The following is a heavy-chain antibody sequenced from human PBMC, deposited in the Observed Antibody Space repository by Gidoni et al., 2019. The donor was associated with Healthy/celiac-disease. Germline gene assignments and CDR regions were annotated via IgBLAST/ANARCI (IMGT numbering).Heavy chain of an antibody. D-gene: IGHD3-10*01. V-gene: IGHV1-46*03. CDR1: GYTFTSYY. Sequence: QVQLVQSGAEVKKPGASVKVSCQASGYTFTSYYMHWVRQAPGQGLEWMGIINPSGGSTSYEQKFQGRVTMTRDTSTSTVYMELSSLRSEDTAVYYCARAGITMVRGPTFYFDYWGQGTLVTVSS. CDR2: INPSGGST. J-gene: IGHJ4*02. CDR3: ARAGITMVRGPTFYFDY.